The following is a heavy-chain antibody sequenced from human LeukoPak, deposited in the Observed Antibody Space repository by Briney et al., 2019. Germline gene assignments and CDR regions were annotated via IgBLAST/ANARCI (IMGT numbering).Heavy chain of an antibody. D-gene: IGHD2-2*03. Sequence: SVKVSCKASGGTFSSYAISWLRQAPGQGLEWMGGIIPIFGTANYAQKFQGRVTITADESTSTAYMELSSLRSEDTAVYYCASGYCSSTSCQGVYYYYGMDVWGQGTTVTVSS. CDR3: ASGYCSSTSCQGVYYYYGMDV. CDR2: IIPIFGTA. CDR1: GGTFSSYA. J-gene: IGHJ6*02. V-gene: IGHV1-69*13.